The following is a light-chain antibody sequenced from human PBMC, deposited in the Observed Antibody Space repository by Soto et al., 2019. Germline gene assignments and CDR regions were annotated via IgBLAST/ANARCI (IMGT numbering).Light chain of an antibody. CDR1: QSISSH. Sequence: DIPMAQSPSSLSASAGDRISITCRASQSISSHVNWYQQKVGKAPRLLIYASYTLHSGVPLRFSGSGSGTDFTLTINYLQPDDSATYYCQQSYSAPWTFGQGTKVEIK. J-gene: IGKJ1*01. CDR2: ASY. CDR3: QQSYSAPWT. V-gene: IGKV1-39*01.